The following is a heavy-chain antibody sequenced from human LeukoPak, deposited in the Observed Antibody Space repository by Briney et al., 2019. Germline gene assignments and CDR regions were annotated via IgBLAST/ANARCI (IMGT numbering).Heavy chain of an antibody. CDR1: GFTFDDYA. V-gene: IGHV3-9*01. J-gene: IGHJ4*02. D-gene: IGHD6-13*01. CDR2: ISWNSGSI. CDR3: AKDLIAAAGWQFDY. Sequence: GRSLRLSCAAPGFTFDDYAMHWVRQAPGKGLEWVSGISWNSGSIGYADSVKGRFTISRDNAKNSLYLQMNSLRAEDTALYYCAKDLIAAAGWQFDYWGQGTLVTVSS.